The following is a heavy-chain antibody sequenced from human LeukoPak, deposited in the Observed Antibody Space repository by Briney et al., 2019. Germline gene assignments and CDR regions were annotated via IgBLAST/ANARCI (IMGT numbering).Heavy chain of an antibody. CDR1: GFTFSSYE. D-gene: IGHD5-12*01. CDR3: TRLAVATPGVDP. J-gene: IGHJ5*02. Sequence: PGGSLRLSCAASGFTFSSYEMNWVRQAPGKGLEWVSYISSSGSTIYYADSVKGRFTISRDNAKNSLYLQMNSLRAEDTAVYYCTRLAVATPGVDPWGQGTLVTVSS. CDR2: ISSSGSTI. V-gene: IGHV3-48*03.